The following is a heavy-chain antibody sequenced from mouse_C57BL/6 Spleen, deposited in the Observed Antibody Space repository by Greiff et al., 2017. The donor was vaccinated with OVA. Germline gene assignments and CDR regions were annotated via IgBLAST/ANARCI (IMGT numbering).Heavy chain of an antibody. J-gene: IGHJ2*01. CDR3: ARPYGNYFDY. V-gene: IGHV5-17*01. CDR1: GFTFSDYG. CDR2: ISSGSSTI. D-gene: IGHD2-1*01. Sequence: EVQRVESGGGLVKPGGSLKLSCAASGFTFSDYGMHWVRQAPEKGLEWVAYISSGSSTIYYADTVKGRFTISRDNAKNTLFMQMTSVRSEDTAMYYGARPYGNYFDYWGQGTTLTVSS.